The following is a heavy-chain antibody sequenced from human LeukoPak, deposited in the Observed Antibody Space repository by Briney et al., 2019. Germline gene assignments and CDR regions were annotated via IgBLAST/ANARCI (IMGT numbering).Heavy chain of an antibody. J-gene: IGHJ4*02. Sequence: PSETLSLTCTVSGGSISSYYWSWIRLPPGKGLEWIGYIYYSGSTNYNPSLKSRVTISVDTSKNQFSLKLSSVTAADTAVYYCARSHSVWTSFDYWGQGTLVTVSS. D-gene: IGHD3/OR15-3a*01. CDR2: IYYSGST. CDR1: GGSISSYY. V-gene: IGHV4-59*01. CDR3: ARSHSVWTSFDY.